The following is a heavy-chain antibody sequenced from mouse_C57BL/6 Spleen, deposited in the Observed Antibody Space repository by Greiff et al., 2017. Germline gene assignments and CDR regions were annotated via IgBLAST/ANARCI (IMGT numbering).Heavy chain of an antibody. CDR3: YDGYSDY. D-gene: IGHD2-3*01. CDR2: INPNNGGT. Sequence: EVQLQQSGPELVKPGASVKISCKASGYTFTDYYMNWVKQSHGKSLEWIGDINPNNGGTSYNQKFKGKATLTVDKSSSTAYMELRSLTSEDSAVYYCYDGYSDYWGQGTTLTVSS. CDR1: GYTFTDYY. J-gene: IGHJ2*01. V-gene: IGHV1-26*01.